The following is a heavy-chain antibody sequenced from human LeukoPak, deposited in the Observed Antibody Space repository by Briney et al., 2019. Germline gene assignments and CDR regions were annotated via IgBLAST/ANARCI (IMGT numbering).Heavy chain of an antibody. Sequence: PGGSLRLSCAASGFTFSIYAMNWVRQAPGKGLEWVSVISGSGDITYYADSVKGRFTISRDNSKNTLYLQMDSLRAEDTAVYYCAKATYSSGWNLYFDYWGQGTLVTVSS. CDR3: AKATYSSGWNLYFDY. J-gene: IGHJ4*02. D-gene: IGHD6-25*01. CDR1: GFTFSIYA. CDR2: ISGSGDIT. V-gene: IGHV3-23*01.